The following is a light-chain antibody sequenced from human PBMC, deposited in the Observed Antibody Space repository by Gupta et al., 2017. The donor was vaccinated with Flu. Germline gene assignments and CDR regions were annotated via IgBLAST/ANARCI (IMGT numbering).Light chain of an antibody. CDR3: QQSYSGYT. V-gene: IGKV1-39*01. CDR2: AAT. CDR1: QTIKNS. J-gene: IGKJ2*01. Sequence: VGDRVTITCRASQTIKNSLNWYQRKPGKAPKLLIFAATTLRSGVPSTFSGSGFGTDFTLTITSLQPEDFATYYCQQSYSGYTFGQGTKLEIK.